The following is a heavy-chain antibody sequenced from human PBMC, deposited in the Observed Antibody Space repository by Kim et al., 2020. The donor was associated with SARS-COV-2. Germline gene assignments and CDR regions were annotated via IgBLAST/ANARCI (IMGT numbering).Heavy chain of an antibody. CDR3: VKRQSLGWHYFDH. D-gene: IGHD3-16*01. V-gene: IGHV3-23*01. CDR2: ISVSGSKT. Sequence: GGSLRLSCVASGFDFSRFSMDWVRQVPGKGLDWVSDISVSGSKTYYADAVKGRFIVSRDNSKDTVYLQMNSLRVEDTALYYCVKRQSLGWHYFDHWGHGTLVTVSS. J-gene: IGHJ4*01. CDR1: GFDFSRFS.